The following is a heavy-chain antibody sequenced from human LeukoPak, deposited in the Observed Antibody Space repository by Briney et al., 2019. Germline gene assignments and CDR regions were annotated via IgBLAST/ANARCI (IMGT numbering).Heavy chain of an antibody. CDR3: AAERNYDSSGYYPFDY. V-gene: IGHV1-69*13. D-gene: IGHD3-22*01. CDR2: IIPIFGTA. J-gene: IGHJ4*02. Sequence: SVKVSCKASGGTFSSYAISWVRQAPGQGLEWMGGIIPIFGTANYAQKFQGRVTITADESTSTAYMELSSLRSEDTAVYYCAAERNYDSSGYYPFDYWGQGTLVIVSS. CDR1: GGTFSSYA.